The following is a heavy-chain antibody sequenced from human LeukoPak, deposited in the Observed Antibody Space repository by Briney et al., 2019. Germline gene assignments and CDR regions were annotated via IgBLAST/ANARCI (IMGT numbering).Heavy chain of an antibody. CDR2: ISGSGGST. CDR3: AKSSCCSSTSCYSRVFDY. J-gene: IGHJ4*02. Sequence: GGSLRLSCAASGFTFSSYAMSWVRQAPGKGLEWVSAISGSGGSTYYADSVKGRFTTSRDNSKNTLYLQMNSLRAEDTAVYYCAKSSCCSSTSCYSRVFDYWGQGTLVTVSS. V-gene: IGHV3-23*01. D-gene: IGHD2-2*01. CDR1: GFTFSSYA.